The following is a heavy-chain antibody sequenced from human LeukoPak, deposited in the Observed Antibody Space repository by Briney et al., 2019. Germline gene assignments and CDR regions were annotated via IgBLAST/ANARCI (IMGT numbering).Heavy chain of an antibody. CDR1: GYTFTSYY. Sequence: ASVKVSCKASGYTFTSYYMHWVRQAPGQGLEWMGIINPSGGSTSYAQKSQGRVTMTRDTSTSTVYMELSSLRSEDTAVYYCASAGQLLLWLDYYYMDVWGKGTTVTISS. CDR2: INPSGGST. CDR3: ASAGQLLLWLDYYYMDV. D-gene: IGHD3-10*01. V-gene: IGHV1-46*01. J-gene: IGHJ6*03.